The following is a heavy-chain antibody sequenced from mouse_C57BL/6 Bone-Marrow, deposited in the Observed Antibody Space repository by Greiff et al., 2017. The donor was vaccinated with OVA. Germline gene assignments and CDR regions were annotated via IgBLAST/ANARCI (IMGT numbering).Heavy chain of an antibody. D-gene: IGHD4-1*01. CDR1: GYTFTSYG. CDR3: ATGTFAY. V-gene: IGHV1-58*01. CDR2: IYIGNGYT. J-gene: IGHJ3*01. Sequence: EVQLQQSGAELVRPGSSVKMSCKTSGYTFTSYGINWVKQRPGQGLEWIGYIYIGNGYTAYNEKFKGKATLTSDPSSSTAYMHRSSLTSEDSAIYFCATGTFAYWGQGTLVTVSA.